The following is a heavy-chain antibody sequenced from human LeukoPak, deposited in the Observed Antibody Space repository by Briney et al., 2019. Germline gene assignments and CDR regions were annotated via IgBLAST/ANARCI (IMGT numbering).Heavy chain of an antibody. V-gene: IGHV4-38-2*02. Sequence: SETLSLTCTVSGYSISSGYYWGWIRQPPGKGLEWIGSIYHSGSTYYNPSLKSRVTISVDTSKNQFSLKLSSVTAADTAVYYCARGRVRLGELSHSDYWGQGTLVTVSS. CDR1: GYSISSGYY. J-gene: IGHJ4*02. CDR2: IYHSGST. CDR3: ARGRVRLGELSHSDY. D-gene: IGHD3-16*02.